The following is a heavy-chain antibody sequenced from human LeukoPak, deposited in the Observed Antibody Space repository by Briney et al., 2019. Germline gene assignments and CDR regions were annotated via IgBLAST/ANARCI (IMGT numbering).Heavy chain of an antibody. CDR1: GGSISSYY. V-gene: IGHV4-59*08. CDR3: ARQRGYSYGASLDY. CDR2: IYYSGST. J-gene: IGHJ4*02. Sequence: SETLSLTCTVSGGSISSYYWSWIRQPPGKGLEGIGYIYYSGSTNYNPSLKSRVTISVDTSKNQFSLKLSSVTAADTAVYYCARQRGYSYGASLDYWGQGTLVTVSS. D-gene: IGHD5-18*01.